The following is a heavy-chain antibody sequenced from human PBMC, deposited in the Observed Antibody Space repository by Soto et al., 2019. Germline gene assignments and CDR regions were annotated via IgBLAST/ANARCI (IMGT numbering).Heavy chain of an antibody. D-gene: IGHD4-17*01. CDR1: GFTFSSYS. CDR2: ISSSSSYI. V-gene: IGHV3-21*01. Sequence: EVQLVESGGGLVKPGGSLRLSCAASGFTFSSYSMNWVRQAPGKGLEWVSSISSSSSYIYYADSVKGRFTISRDNAKNSLYLQMNSLRAEDTAVYYCARDGYGDYGGYDYYYYMDVWGKGTTVTVSS. CDR3: ARDGYGDYGGYDYYYYMDV. J-gene: IGHJ6*03.